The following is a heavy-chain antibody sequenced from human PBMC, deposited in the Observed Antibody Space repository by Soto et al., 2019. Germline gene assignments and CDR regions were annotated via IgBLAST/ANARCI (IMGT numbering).Heavy chain of an antibody. CDR3: ARPSRRSLESSYSYAVDV. CDR1: GGIFSSYA. Sequence: QVQLVQSGAEVKKPGSSVNVSCKASGGIFSSYAISWVRHAPGQGLEWLGGIIPIIGTTNYPVKFPGRVSITADHSTSTAYIEWTSLTPDDTAVYYCARPSRRSLESSYSYAVDVWGQGTTVTVTS. V-gene: IGHV1-69*12. CDR2: IIPIIGTT. J-gene: IGHJ6*02. D-gene: IGHD1-26*01.